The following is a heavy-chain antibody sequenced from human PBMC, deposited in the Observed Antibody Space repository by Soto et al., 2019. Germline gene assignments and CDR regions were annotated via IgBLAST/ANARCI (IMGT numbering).Heavy chain of an antibody. D-gene: IGHD2-15*01. V-gene: IGHV1-24*01. CDR1: GYTLTELS. CDR3: ATDRGSGGSYVDAFDI. Sequence: KVSCKVSGYTLTELSMHWVRRAPGKGLEWMGGFDPEDGETIYAQKFQGRVTMTEDTSTDTAYMELSSLRSEDTAVYYCATDRGSGGSYVDAFDIWGQGTMVTVSS. J-gene: IGHJ3*02. CDR2: FDPEDGET.